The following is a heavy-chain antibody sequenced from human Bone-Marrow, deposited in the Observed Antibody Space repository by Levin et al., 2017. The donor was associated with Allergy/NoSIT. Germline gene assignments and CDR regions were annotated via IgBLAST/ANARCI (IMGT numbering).Heavy chain of an antibody. D-gene: IGHD3-22*01. Sequence: SQTLSLTCTVSGGSISSGGYYWSWIRQHPGKGLEWIGYIYYSGSTYYNPSLKSRVTISVDTSKNQFSLKLSSVTAADTAVYYCARDTGYYDSSGYYYYYGMDVWGQGTTVTVSS. CDR1: GGSISSGGYY. V-gene: IGHV4-31*03. CDR3: ARDTGYYDSSGYYYYYGMDV. CDR2: IYYSGST. J-gene: IGHJ6*02.